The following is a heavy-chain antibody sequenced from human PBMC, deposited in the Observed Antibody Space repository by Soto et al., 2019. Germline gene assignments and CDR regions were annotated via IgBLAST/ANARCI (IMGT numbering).Heavy chain of an antibody. V-gene: IGHV4-59*08. Sequence: PSETLSLTCTVAGGSISSYYWSWIRQPPGKGLEWIGYIYYSGSTNYNPSLKSRVTISVDTSKNQFSLKLSSVTAADTAVYYCARTVGYCSGGSCYSSWFDPWGQGTLVTAPQ. CDR2: IYYSGST. CDR1: GGSISSYY. J-gene: IGHJ5*02. D-gene: IGHD2-15*01. CDR3: ARTVGYCSGGSCYSSWFDP.